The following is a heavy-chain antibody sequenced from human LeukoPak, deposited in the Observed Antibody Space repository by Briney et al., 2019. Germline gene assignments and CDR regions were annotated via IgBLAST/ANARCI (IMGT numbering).Heavy chain of an antibody. CDR3: ARGLKTGYSSSWYPDY. CDR1: GGSFSGYY. CDR2: INHSGST. D-gene: IGHD6-13*01. V-gene: IGHV4-34*01. Sequence: PSETLSLTCAVYGGSFSGYYWSWIRQPPGKGLEWIGEINHSGSTNYNPSLKSRVTISVDTSKNQFSLKLSSVTAADTAVYYCARGLKTGYSSSWYPDYWGQGTLVSVSS. J-gene: IGHJ4*02.